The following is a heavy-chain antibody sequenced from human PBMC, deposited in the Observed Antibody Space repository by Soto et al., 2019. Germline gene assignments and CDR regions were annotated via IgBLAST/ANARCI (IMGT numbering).Heavy chain of an antibody. V-gene: IGHV1-2*02. D-gene: IGHD2-2*01. CDR2: INANSGGT. J-gene: IGHJ6*02. CDR3: ASSYCISTSCPPYYGMDV. CDR1: GYTFTGYY. Sequence: ASVKVSCKASGYTFTGYYMHWVRQAPGQGLEWMGWINANSGGTNYAQKFQGRVTITRDTSASTAYMELSSLRSEDTAVYYCASSYCISTSCPPYYGMDVWGQGTTVTVSS.